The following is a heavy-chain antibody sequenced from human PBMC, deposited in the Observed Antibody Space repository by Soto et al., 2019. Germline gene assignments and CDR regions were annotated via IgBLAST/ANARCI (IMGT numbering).Heavy chain of an antibody. V-gene: IGHV3-66*01. Sequence: PGGSLRLSCAASGFTVSSNYMSWVRQAPGKGLEWVSVIYSGGSTYYADSVKGRFTISRDNSKNTLYLQMNSLRAEDTAVYYCARSYDYGDYGWFDPWGQGTLVTVSS. J-gene: IGHJ5*02. D-gene: IGHD4-17*01. CDR3: ARSYDYGDYGWFDP. CDR1: GFTVSSNY. CDR2: IYSGGST.